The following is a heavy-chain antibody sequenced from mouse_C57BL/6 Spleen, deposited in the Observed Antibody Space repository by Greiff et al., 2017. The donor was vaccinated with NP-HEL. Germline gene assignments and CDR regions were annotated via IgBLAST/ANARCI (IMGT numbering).Heavy chain of an antibody. D-gene: IGHD1-1*02. Sequence: QVQLKESGAELVRPGTSVKMSCKASGYTFTNYWIGWAKQRPGHGLEWIGDIYPGGGYTNYNEKFKGKATLTADKSSSTAYMQFSSLTSEDSAIYYCARRRENGPFDYWGQGTTLTVSS. CDR3: ARRRENGPFDY. J-gene: IGHJ2*01. CDR2: IYPGGGYT. V-gene: IGHV1-63*01. CDR1: GYTFTNYW.